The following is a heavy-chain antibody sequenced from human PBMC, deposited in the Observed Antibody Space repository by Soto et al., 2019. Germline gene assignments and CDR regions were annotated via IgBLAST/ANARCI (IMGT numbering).Heavy chain of an antibody. CDR1: GFAFSSHP. CDR3: ARRAFGSSHTFDC. Sequence: GTRRLSWAASGFAFSSHPMSWVRQAPEKGLEWVSGISDSGGLTYNADSVKGRFTISRDNSKNTLYLQMNSLRAEDTAVYYCARRAFGSSHTFDCWGQGTVVTVSS. D-gene: IGHD6-6*01. V-gene: IGHV3-23*01. J-gene: IGHJ3*01. CDR2: ISDSGGLT.